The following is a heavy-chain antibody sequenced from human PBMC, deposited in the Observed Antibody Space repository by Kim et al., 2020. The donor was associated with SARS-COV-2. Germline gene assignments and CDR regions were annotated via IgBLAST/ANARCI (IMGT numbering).Heavy chain of an antibody. Sequence: ASVKVSCKSYGDTFPNYPIHWVRQTPGQGLEWVGFINVASGDTRIAQKFQGRVNLTRDSSASTDFMELSSLKSEDSALYFCAAERERIRGVMSLKWFDPWGQGTLVTVSS. V-gene: IGHV1-3*01. CDR3: AAERERIRGVMSLKWFDP. J-gene: IGHJ5*02. CDR2: INVASGDT. D-gene: IGHD3-16*01. CDR1: GDTFPNYP.